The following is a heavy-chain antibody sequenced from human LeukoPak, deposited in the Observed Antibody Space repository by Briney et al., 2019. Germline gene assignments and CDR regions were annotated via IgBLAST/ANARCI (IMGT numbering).Heavy chain of an antibody. J-gene: IGHJ4*02. V-gene: IGHV3-23*01. CDR3: AKGGWLDY. Sequence: GGSLRLSCAASGFPFTTYVMSWVRQAPGKGLEWVSAISVSGDNTYYADSVKGWFAISRGNSEYTLYLRMNSLRAEDTALYYCAKGGWLDYLGQGTLVTVSS. CDR1: GFPFTTYV. D-gene: IGHD6-19*01. CDR2: ISVSGDNT.